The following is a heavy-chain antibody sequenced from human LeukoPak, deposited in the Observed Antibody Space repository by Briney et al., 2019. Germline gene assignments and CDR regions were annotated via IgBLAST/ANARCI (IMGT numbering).Heavy chain of an antibody. V-gene: IGHV3-74*01. CDR3: ARYSSSSGGASYYLDY. J-gene: IGHJ4*01. CDR1: GFTLRNYW. Sequence: GGSLRLSCAASGFTLRNYWMHWVRHVPGKRLVWVSRISGDGSGTNYADSGKGRFTISRDNAKNTLFLQINSLRAEDTAVYYCARYSSSSGGASYYLDYWGHGTLVTVSS. CDR2: ISGDGSGT. D-gene: IGHD6-6*01.